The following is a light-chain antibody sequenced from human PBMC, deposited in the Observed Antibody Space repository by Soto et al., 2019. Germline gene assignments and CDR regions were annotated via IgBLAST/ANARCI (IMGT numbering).Light chain of an antibody. J-gene: IGLJ2*01. CDR3: SSSTTGSTPVV. Sequence: QSALTQPATVSGSPGQSITISCTGTSSDVGGYNYVSWYQQHPGNAPKFMIYDVSNRPSGVSDRFSGSKSGNTASLTISGLQAEDEADYYCSSSTTGSTPVVFGGGTKVTVL. CDR1: SSDVGGYNY. V-gene: IGLV2-14*01. CDR2: DVS.